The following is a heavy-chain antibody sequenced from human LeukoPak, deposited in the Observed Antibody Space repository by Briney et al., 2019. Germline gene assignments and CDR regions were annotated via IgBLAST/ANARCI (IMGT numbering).Heavy chain of an antibody. Sequence: ASVKVSXKASGYTFTGYYMHWMRQAPGQGLEWMGWINPNSGGTNYAQKFQGRVTMTRDTSISTAYMELSRLRSDDTAVYYCARQLEGVPAALFDYWGQGTLVTVSS. J-gene: IGHJ4*02. CDR1: GYTFTGYY. V-gene: IGHV1-2*02. CDR3: ARQLEGVPAALFDY. D-gene: IGHD2-2*01. CDR2: INPNSGGT.